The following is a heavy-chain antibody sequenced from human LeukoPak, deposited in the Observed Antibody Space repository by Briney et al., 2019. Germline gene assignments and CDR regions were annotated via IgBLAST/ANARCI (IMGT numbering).Heavy chain of an antibody. CDR2: IYYSGST. CDR3: ARAIAAAGINDAFDI. V-gene: IGHV4-34*01. CDR1: GGSFSGYY. D-gene: IGHD6-13*01. J-gene: IGHJ3*02. Sequence: SETLSLTCAVYGGSFSGYYWSWIRQPPGKGLEWIGSIYYSGSTYYNPSLKSRVTISVDTSKNQFSLKLSSVTAADTAVYYCARAIAAAGINDAFDIWGQGTMVTVSS.